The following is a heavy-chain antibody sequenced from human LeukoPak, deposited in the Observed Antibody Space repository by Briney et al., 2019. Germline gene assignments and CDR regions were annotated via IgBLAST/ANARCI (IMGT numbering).Heavy chain of an antibody. CDR1: GFTFSRFW. Sequence: PGGSLSLSCAVSGFTFSRFWMSWVRQAPGKGLEWVATIKEDGSEKYYVDSVKGRFTISRDNAKSSLYLRMNSLRVEDTAVYYCATRGGRYPRAFDHWGQGTLVTVSS. CDR2: IKEDGSEK. D-gene: IGHD4-23*01. J-gene: IGHJ5*02. V-gene: IGHV3-7*01. CDR3: ATRGGRYPRAFDH.